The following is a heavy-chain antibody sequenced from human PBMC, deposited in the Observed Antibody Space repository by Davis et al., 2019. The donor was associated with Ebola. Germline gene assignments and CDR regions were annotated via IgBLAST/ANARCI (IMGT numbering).Heavy chain of an antibody. V-gene: IGHV4-59*01. CDR1: GGSFNIYY. D-gene: IGHD3-10*01. CDR2: IYYDGRT. J-gene: IGHJ6*02. CDR3: ARVGSASGSYPYYYGMDV. Sequence: PSETLSLTCTVSGGSFNIYYWSWIRQPPGKGLEWIGYIYYDGRTNYNPSLKSRVTMSIETSKNQFSLKMSSVTAADTAVYYCARVGSASGSYPYYYGMDVWGQGTTVTVSS.